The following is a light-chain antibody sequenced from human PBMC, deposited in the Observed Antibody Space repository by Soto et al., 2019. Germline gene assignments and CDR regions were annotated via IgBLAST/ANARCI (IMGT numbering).Light chain of an antibody. CDR2: YEI. V-gene: IGLV3-21*04. Sequence: SYELTQPPSVSVAPGKTARITCGGNNIGSKSVHWYQHKPGQAPVLVIYYEIDRPSGIPERFSGSNSGNTATLTITRVDAGDEADYYCHVWDSDSNHPVFGGGTKVTVL. CDR3: HVWDSDSNHPV. J-gene: IGLJ2*01. CDR1: NIGSKS.